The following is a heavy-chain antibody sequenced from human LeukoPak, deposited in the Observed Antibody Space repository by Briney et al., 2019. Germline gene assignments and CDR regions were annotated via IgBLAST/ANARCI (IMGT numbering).Heavy chain of an antibody. CDR3: AARVATIDPLYYFDY. D-gene: IGHD5-12*01. Sequence: SETLSLTCTVSGGSISSYYWSWIRQPPGKGLEWIGYIYYSGSTNYNPSLKSRVTISVDTSKNQFSLKLSSVTAADTAVYYCAARVATIDPLYYFDYWGQGTLVTVSS. CDR2: IYYSGST. CDR1: GGSISSYY. V-gene: IGHV4-59*12. J-gene: IGHJ4*02.